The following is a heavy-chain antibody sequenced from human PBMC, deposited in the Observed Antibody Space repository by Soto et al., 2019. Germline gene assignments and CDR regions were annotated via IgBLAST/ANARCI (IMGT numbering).Heavy chain of an antibody. Sequence: QVQLVQSGAEMREPGSSVKVSCKASGGTFSSSAINWLRQAPGQGPEWMGGIIPTFGTANYIEKFRGRVTITADTSTSTAYMEVSSLTSEDTAMYFCARSDTAGHRGFDIWGQGTMVTVSS. CDR1: GGTFSSSA. CDR3: ARSDTAGHRGFDI. V-gene: IGHV1-69*06. D-gene: IGHD5-18*01. J-gene: IGHJ3*02. CDR2: IIPTFGTA.